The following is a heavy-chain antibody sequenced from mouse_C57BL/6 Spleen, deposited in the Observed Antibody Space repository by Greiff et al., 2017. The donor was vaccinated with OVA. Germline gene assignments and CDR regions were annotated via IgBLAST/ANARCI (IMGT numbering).Heavy chain of an antibody. J-gene: IGHJ4*01. CDR3: ARGDYYYGSTLYAMDY. CDR1: GYTFTSYW. D-gene: IGHD1-1*01. Sequence: VQLQQPGTELVKPGASVKLSCKASGYTFTSYWMHWVKQRPGQGLEWIGNINPSNGGTNYNEKFKSKATLTVDKSSSTAYMQLSSLTSEDSAVYYCARGDYYYGSTLYAMDYWGQGTSVTVSS. V-gene: IGHV1-53*01. CDR2: INPSNGGT.